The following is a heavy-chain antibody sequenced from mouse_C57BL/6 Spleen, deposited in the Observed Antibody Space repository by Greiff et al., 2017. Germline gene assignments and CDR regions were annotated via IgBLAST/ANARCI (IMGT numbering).Heavy chain of an antibody. CDR2: IYPGDGDT. V-gene: IGHV1-80*01. D-gene: IGHD2-3*01. CDR3: ARSDDGYYRFAY. Sequence: VKLMESGAELVKPGASVKISCKASGYAFSSYWMNWVKQRPGKGLEWIGQIYPGDGDTNYNGKFKGKATLTADKSSSTAYMQLSSLTSEDSAVYFCARSDDGYYRFAYWGQGTLVTVSA. CDR1: GYAFSSYW. J-gene: IGHJ3*01.